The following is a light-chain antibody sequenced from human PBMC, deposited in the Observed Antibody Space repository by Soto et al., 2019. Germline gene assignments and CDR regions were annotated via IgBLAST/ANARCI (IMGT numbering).Light chain of an antibody. CDR3: CSFAGGATFV. J-gene: IGLJ3*02. CDR1: NNDVGGYNL. V-gene: IGLV2-23*02. Sequence: QSALTQPASVSGSPGRSITISCTGTNNDVGGYNLVSWYQQHPGKAPKLVIYEANKRPSGVSDRFSGSRSGNTASLTISALQPEDEADYSCCSFAGGATFVFGGGTKLTVL. CDR2: EAN.